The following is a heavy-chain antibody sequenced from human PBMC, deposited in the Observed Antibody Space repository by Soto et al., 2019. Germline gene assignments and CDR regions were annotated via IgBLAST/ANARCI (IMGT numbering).Heavy chain of an antibody. J-gene: IGHJ4*02. V-gene: IGHV1-2*02. CDR3: ARGWGDFWSGYYMYDFDY. CDR1: GYTFTGYY. Sequence: ASVKVSCKASGYTFTGYYMHWVRQAPGQGLEWMGWINPNSGGTNYAQKFQGRVTMTRDTSISTAYMELSRLRSDDTAVYYCARGWGDFWSGYYMYDFDYWGQGTLVTV. CDR2: INPNSGGT. D-gene: IGHD3-3*01.